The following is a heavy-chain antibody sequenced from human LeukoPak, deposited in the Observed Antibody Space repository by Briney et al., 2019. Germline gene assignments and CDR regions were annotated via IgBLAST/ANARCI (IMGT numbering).Heavy chain of an antibody. CDR2: IIPIFGTA. J-gene: IGHJ6*02. CDR3: ARAGNIVATSPYYYYGMDV. D-gene: IGHD5-12*01. V-gene: IGHV1-69*13. Sequence: ASVKVSCKASGGTFSSYAIGWVRQAPGQGLEWMGGIIPIFGTANYAQKFQSRVTITADESTSTAYMELSSLRSEDTAVYYCARAGNIVATSPYYYYGMDVWGQGTTVTVSS. CDR1: GGTFSSYA.